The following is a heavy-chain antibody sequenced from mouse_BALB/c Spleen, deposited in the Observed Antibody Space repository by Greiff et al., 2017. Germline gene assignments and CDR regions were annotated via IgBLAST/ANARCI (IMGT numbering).Heavy chain of an antibody. CDR3: ARHDRYFDY. D-gene: IGHD3-2*01. CDR2: ISSGGSYT. J-gene: IGHJ2*01. V-gene: IGHV5-6*02. Sequence: DVKLMESGGDLVKPGGSLKLSCAASGFTFSSYGMSWVRQTPDKRLEWVATISSGGSYTYYPDSVKGRFTISRDNAKNTLYLQMSSLKSEDTAMYYCARHDRYFDYWGQGTTLTVSS. CDR1: GFTFSSYG.